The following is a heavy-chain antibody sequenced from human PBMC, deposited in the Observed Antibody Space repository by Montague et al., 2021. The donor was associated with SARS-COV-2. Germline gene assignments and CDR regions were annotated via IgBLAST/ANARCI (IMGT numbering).Heavy chain of an antibody. J-gene: IGHJ4*02. CDR2: IYTRGTT. V-gene: IGHV4-61*02. D-gene: IGHD5-12*01. CDR3: ARAHSGSWAHLDN. Sequence: TLSLTCTVSGGFISSGSYDWSWIRQPAGKGLEWIGRIYTRGTTEYXXXVESRVTISVDTSKNQFSLKLTSVTAADTAVYYCARAHSGSWAHLDNWGQGSLVTVSS. CDR1: GGFISSGSYD.